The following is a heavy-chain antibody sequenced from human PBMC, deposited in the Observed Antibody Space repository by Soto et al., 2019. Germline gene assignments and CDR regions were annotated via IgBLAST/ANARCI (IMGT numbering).Heavy chain of an antibody. D-gene: IGHD4-17*01. J-gene: IGHJ4*02. CDR2: ISGSGGST. CDR1: GFTFSSYA. CDR3: AKDFIHDYGDPALPYYFDY. Sequence: GSLRLSCAASGFTFSSYAMSWVRQAPGKGLEWVSAISGSGGSTYYADSVKGRFTISRDNSKNTLYLQMNSLRAEDTAVYYCAKDFIHDYGDPALPYYFDYWGQGTLVTVSS. V-gene: IGHV3-23*01.